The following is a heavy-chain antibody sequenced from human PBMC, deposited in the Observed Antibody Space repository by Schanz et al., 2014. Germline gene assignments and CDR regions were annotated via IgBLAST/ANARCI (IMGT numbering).Heavy chain of an antibody. CDR2: IYDSGNT. CDR1: GDSMSSGGYY. V-gene: IGHV4-31*03. D-gene: IGHD5-12*01. J-gene: IGHJ6*03. CDR3: AGGRGEVATIFHYYYFYYMDV. Sequence: QVQLQESGPGLVKPSQTLSLPCNVSGDSMSSGGYYWNWIRQHPGKGLEWIGYIYDSGNTYYNPSLKSRVPISVYQSKNHFSRKCISGAAADTAVYYCAGGRGEVATIFHYYYFYYMDVWGRGTTVSVSS.